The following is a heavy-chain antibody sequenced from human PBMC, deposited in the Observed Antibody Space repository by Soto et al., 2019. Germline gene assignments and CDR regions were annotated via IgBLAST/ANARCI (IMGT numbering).Heavy chain of an antibody. CDR1: GFTFSSYG. J-gene: IGHJ5*02. D-gene: IGHD2-15*01. Sequence: QVQLVESGGGVVQPGRSLRLSCAASGFTFSSYGMHWVRQAPGKGLEWVAVIWYDGSNKYYADSVKGRFTISRDNSKNTMYLQMNRLGAEDTAVYYCAREWGSGGSSNWFDPWGQGTLVTVSS. V-gene: IGHV3-33*01. CDR2: IWYDGSNK. CDR3: AREWGSGGSSNWFDP.